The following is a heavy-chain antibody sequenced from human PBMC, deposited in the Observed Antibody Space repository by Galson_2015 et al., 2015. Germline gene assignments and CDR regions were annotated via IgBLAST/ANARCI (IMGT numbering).Heavy chain of an antibody. CDR2: IYPGDSDT. CDR3: ARPFHYSSGWYPYGPYYFDY. CDR1: GYSFTSYW. J-gene: IGHJ4*02. Sequence: QSGAEVKKPGESLKISCKGSGYSFTSYWIGWVRQMPGKGLEWMGIIYPGDSDTRYSPSFQGQVTISADKSISTAYLQWSSLKASDTAMYYCARPFHYSSGWYPYGPYYFDYWGQGTLVTVSS. V-gene: IGHV5-51*01. D-gene: IGHD6-19*01.